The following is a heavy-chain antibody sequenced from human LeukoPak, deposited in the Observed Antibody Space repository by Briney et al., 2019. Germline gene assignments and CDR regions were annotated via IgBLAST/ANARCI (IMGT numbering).Heavy chain of an antibody. CDR2: IIPSWGTT. J-gene: IGHJ4*02. V-gene: IGHV1-69*13. CDR1: GDTFSATA. Sequence: SVKVPCKASGDTFSATAISWVRQAPGQGLEWMGGIIPSWGTTNYAEQFQGRVTITADASTTAAYMELSSLTFEDTAVYYCARGVCRETSEFDSWGQGTLVIVSS. CDR3: ARGVCRETSEFDS. D-gene: IGHD1-14*01.